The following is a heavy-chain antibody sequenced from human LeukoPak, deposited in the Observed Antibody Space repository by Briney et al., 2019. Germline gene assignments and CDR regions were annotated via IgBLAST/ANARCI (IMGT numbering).Heavy chain of an antibody. Sequence: PSETLSLTCTVSGGSMSTYYWSWVRQPPGKGPEWIGYVYYSGSTDYNPALKSRVTISLDTSRNQFSLKLSSVTAADTAVYYCARAQYYYGFWFDPWGQGTLVTVSS. D-gene: IGHD3-10*01. V-gene: IGHV4-59*01. J-gene: IGHJ5*02. CDR1: GGSMSTYY. CDR3: ARAQYYYGFWFDP. CDR2: VYYSGST.